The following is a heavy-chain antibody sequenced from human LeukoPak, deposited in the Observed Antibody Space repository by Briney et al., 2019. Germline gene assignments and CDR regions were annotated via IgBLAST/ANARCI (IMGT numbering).Heavy chain of an antibody. CDR3: ARLMGGVTTYDL. CDR2: IRPDGSGD. J-gene: IGHJ5*02. Sequence: GGSLRLSCAASGFIFNNYWMSWVRQAPGKGLEWVASIRPDGSGDFHMDSVKGRFTISGDNAEKSLSLQMNSLRAEDTAIYYCARLMGGVTTYDLWGQGTLVTVSS. V-gene: IGHV3-7*01. D-gene: IGHD4-11*01. CDR1: GFIFNNYW.